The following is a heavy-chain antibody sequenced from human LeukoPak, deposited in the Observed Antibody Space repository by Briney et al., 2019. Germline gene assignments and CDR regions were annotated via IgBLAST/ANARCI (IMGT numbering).Heavy chain of an antibody. CDR1: GGSFSGYY. Sequence: SETLSLTCAVYGGSFSGYYWSWIRQPPGKGPEWIGEINHSGSTNHNPSLKSRVTISVDTSKNQFSLKLSSVTAADTAVYYCAKAPGIAAAGTAFDIWGQGIMVTVSS. D-gene: IGHD6-13*01. V-gene: IGHV4-34*01. CDR3: AKAPGIAAAGTAFDI. J-gene: IGHJ3*02. CDR2: INHSGST.